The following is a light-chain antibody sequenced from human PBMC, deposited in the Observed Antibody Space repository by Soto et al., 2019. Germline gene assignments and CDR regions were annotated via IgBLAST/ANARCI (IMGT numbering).Light chain of an antibody. J-gene: IGLJ3*02. V-gene: IGLV2-11*01. CDR3: CPYAGGYTWV. Sequence: QSALTQPRSVSGSPGQSVTISCTGTTKDVGNYAYVSWYQQHPGKAPKLIIYDVTKRPSGVPDRFSGSKSGNTASLTISGLRAEDEAVYYCCPYAGGYTWVFGGGTKVTVL. CDR2: DVT. CDR1: TKDVGNYAY.